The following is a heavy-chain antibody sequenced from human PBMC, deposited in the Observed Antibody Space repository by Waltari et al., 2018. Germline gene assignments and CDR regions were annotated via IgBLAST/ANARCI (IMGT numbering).Heavy chain of an antibody. D-gene: IGHD1-26*01. Sequence: VQLVQSGAEVKKPGATVKISCKVSGYTFTDYYMHWVQQAPGKGLEWMGRINPNSGGTNYAQKFQGRVTMTRDTSISTAYMELSRLRSDDTAVYYCARLVGARDAFDIWGQGTMVTVSS. J-gene: IGHJ3*02. CDR2: INPNSGGT. CDR3: ARLVGARDAFDI. CDR1: GYTFTDYY. V-gene: IGHV1-2*06.